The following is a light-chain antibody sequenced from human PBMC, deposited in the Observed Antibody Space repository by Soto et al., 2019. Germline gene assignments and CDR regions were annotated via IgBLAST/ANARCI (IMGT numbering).Light chain of an antibody. Sequence: SALTQPASVSVSPGQSITISCTGTSSDIGGYNYVSWYQQYPGKAPKHMIYEVSNRPSGVSNHFSGSKSGNTASLTISGLQAVDEADYYCTSYTTTITWVFGGGTMVTVL. CDR1: SSDIGGYNY. CDR2: EVS. CDR3: TSYTTTITWV. V-gene: IGLV2-14*01. J-gene: IGLJ3*02.